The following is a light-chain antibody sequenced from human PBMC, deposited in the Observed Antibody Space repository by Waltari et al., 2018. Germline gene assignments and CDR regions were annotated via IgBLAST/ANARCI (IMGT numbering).Light chain of an antibody. J-gene: IGLJ3*02. CDR1: DSSIASFG. Sequence: QSVLTQAPSVSGAPGQRVTISCTGGDSSIASFGVNCYHHLPGRVPKLLIYENPKRAAGVPARFAGSNSGTSASLAIEGRQPEDEGDYYCQSYDNSLRGSLLFGGGTKVTV. CDR2: ENP. V-gene: IGLV1-40*01. CDR3: QSYDNSLRGSLL.